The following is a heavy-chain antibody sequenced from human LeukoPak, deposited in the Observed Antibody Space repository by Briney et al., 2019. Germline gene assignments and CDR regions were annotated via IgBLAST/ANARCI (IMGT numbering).Heavy chain of an antibody. CDR2: INHSGST. D-gene: IGHD6-13*01. J-gene: IGHJ6*02. Sequence: PSETLSLTCAVYGGSFSGYYWSWIRQPPGKGLEWIGEINHSGSTNYNPSLKSRVTISVDTSENQFSLKLSSVTAADTAVYYCARLAIAAAGTWYYYYYGMDVWGQGTTVAVSS. V-gene: IGHV4-34*01. CDR3: ARLAIAAAGTWYYYYYGMDV. CDR1: GGSFSGYY.